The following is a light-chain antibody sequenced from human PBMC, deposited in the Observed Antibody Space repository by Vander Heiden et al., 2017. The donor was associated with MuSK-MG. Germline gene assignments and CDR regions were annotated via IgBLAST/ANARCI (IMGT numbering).Light chain of an antibody. J-gene: IGLJ2*01. Sequence: QSVLTQPPSVSGAPGQRVTISCTGSSSNIGAGYDVHWYQQLPGKAPNLLSYVISNRPSGVPDRFSGAKSGTSASLAITGLHAEDEADYYGQSYDSSLSGSNVVFGGGTKLTVL. CDR3: QSYDSSLSGSNVV. CDR1: SSNIGAGYD. CDR2: VIS. V-gene: IGLV1-40*01.